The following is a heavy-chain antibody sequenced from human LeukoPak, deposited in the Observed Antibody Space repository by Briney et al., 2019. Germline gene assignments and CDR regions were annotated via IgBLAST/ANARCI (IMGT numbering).Heavy chain of an antibody. CDR1: GFTFSSYA. CDR2: ISGRGGRT. Sequence: GGSLRLSCAASGFTFSSYAMSWVRQAPGKGLEWVSAISGRGGRTYYADSVKGRFTISRDNSKNTLYLQMNSLRAEDTAVYYCAKADTGYSYGKRDYYYYMDVWGKGTTVTVSS. D-gene: IGHD5-18*01. J-gene: IGHJ6*03. V-gene: IGHV3-23*01. CDR3: AKADTGYSYGKRDYYYYMDV.